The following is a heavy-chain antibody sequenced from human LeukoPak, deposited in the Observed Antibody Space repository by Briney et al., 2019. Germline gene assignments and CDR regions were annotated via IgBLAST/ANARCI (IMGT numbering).Heavy chain of an antibody. CDR3: ASDSGHHYYDSSGYYDY. D-gene: IGHD3-22*01. CDR1: GCSFSSYW. Sequence: GGSLSLSCAVSGCSFSSYWLSWVRQAPGKGLEWVGNIKQDGSENYYVDPVKSGFITFGENAKKSLFLQMTSLRAEEAAVYYFASDSGHHYYDSSGYYDYWGQGTLVTVSS. V-gene: IGHV3-7*01. CDR2: IKQDGSEN. J-gene: IGHJ4*02.